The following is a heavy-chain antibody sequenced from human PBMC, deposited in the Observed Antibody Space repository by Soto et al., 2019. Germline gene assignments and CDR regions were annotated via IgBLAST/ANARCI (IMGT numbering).Heavy chain of an antibody. CDR2: IYPGDSDI. Sequence: EVQLVQSGAEVKKPGESLKISCKGSGYSFTNYWIGWVRQMPGKGLEWMGIIYPGDSDIRYSPSFQGQVAISADESISTAYLQWSSLKASDTAMYYCARPYYDSSGYYGYWGQGTLVTVSS. CDR1: GYSFTNYW. D-gene: IGHD3-22*01. J-gene: IGHJ4*02. V-gene: IGHV5-51*01. CDR3: ARPYYDSSGYYGY.